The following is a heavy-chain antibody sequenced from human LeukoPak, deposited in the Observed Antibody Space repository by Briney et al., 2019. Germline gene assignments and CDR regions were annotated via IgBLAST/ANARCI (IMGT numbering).Heavy chain of an antibody. Sequence: GVSLRLSCAASGFTFSRYSMNWVRQAPGKGLEWVSFISISSNYIYYADSVKGRFTISRDNAKNSLYLQVNSLRAEDTAVYYCARGSRFGVVGRDAFDIWGQGTVVTVSS. CDR3: ARGSRFGVVGRDAFDI. J-gene: IGHJ3*02. D-gene: IGHD3-3*01. CDR1: GFTFSRYS. V-gene: IGHV3-21*01. CDR2: ISISSNYI.